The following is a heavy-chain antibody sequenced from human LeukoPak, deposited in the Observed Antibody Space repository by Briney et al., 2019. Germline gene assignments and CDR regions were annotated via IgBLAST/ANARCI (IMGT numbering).Heavy chain of an antibody. D-gene: IGHD5-24*01. CDR1: GCSISSYY. V-gene: IGHV4-59*01. CDR2: IYYSGST. CDR3: ARLDGYKWGVAFDI. Sequence: SETLSLTCTVSGCSISSYYWSWIRQPPGKGLEWIGYIYYSGSTNYNPSLKSRVTISVDTSKNQFSLKLSSVTAADTAVYYCARLDGYKWGVAFDIWGQGTMVTVSS. J-gene: IGHJ3*02.